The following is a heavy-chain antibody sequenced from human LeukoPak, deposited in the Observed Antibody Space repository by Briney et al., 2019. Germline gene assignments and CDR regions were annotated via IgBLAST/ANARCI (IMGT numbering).Heavy chain of an antibody. D-gene: IGHD6-19*01. J-gene: IGHJ4*02. V-gene: IGHV3-48*01. CDR2: ISTGSSII. Sequence: GGSLRLSCAASGFTFSSYSMNWVRQAPGKGLEWVSYISTGSSIIHYADSVKGRFTISRDNAKNSLYLQMNSLRAEDTAVYYCASGSSGWYGGYFDYWGRRTLVTVSS. CDR1: GFTFSSYS. CDR3: ASGSSGWYGGYFDY.